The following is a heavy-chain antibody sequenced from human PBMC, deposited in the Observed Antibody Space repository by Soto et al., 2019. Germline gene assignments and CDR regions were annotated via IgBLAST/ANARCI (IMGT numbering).Heavy chain of an antibody. CDR2: IIPILGIA. CDR1: GYTFTSYY. J-gene: IGHJ5*02. D-gene: IGHD5-12*01. Sequence: SVKVSCKASGYTFTSYYMHWVRQAPGQGLEWMGRIIPILGIANYAQKFQGRVTITADKSTSTAYMELSSLRSEDTAVYYCARGREYSGYAPWGQGTLVTVSS. CDR3: ARGREYSGYAP. V-gene: IGHV1-69*04.